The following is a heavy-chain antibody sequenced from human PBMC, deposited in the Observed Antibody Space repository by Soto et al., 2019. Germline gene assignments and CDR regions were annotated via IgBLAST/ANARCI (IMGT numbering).Heavy chain of an antibody. J-gene: IGHJ1*01. CDR3: AHSHVDTAMVYPSAEYFQH. Sequence: QITLKESGPTLVKPTQTLTLTCTFSGFSLSTSGVGVGWIRQPPGKALEWLALIYWDDDKRYSPSLKSRLTITKDTSKNQVVLTMTNMDPVDTATYYCAHSHVDTAMVYPSAEYFQHWGQGTLVTVSS. CDR1: GFSLSTSGVG. CDR2: IYWDDDK. D-gene: IGHD5-18*01. V-gene: IGHV2-5*02.